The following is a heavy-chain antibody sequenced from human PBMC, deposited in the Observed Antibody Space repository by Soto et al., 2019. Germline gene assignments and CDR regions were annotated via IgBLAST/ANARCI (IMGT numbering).Heavy chain of an antibody. D-gene: IGHD3-22*01. CDR1: GFTFSSYG. CDR2: IWYDGSNK. V-gene: IGHV3-33*01. Sequence: PGGSLRLSCAASGFTFSSYGMHWVRQAPGKGPEWVAVIWYDGSNKYYAESVKGRFTISRDNSKNTLYLQMNSLRAEDTAVYYCARDREYYDSSGYSCFDYWGQGTLVTVSS. J-gene: IGHJ4*02. CDR3: ARDREYYDSSGYSCFDY.